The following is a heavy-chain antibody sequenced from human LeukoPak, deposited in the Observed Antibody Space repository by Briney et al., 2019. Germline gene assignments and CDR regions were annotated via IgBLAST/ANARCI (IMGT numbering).Heavy chain of an antibody. CDR2: INPNSGGT. V-gene: IGHV1-2*02. Sequence: ASVKVSCKASGYTFTGYYMHWVRQAPGQGLEWMGWINPNSGGTNYAQKFQGRVTMTRDTSISTAYMELSSLRSEDTAVYYCAREGSGRYSSSWYPVFDYWGQGTLVTVSS. CDR3: AREGSGRYSSSWYPVFDY. J-gene: IGHJ4*02. D-gene: IGHD6-13*01. CDR1: GYTFTGYY.